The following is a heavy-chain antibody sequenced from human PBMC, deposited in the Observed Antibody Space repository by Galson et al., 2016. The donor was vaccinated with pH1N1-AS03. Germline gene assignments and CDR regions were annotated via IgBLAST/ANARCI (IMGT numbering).Heavy chain of an antibody. Sequence: PALVKPTQTLTLTCSFSGFSLTATGEGVGWIRQSPGKPLEWLALLYWDGDKRFRPSLQNRLTIRKDTSKKEVIFTVTDMDTADPATYYFVHGAREAAAGFFDYWGQGTRVTVSS. CDR2: LYWDGDK. CDR3: VHGAREAAAGFFDY. J-gene: IGHJ4*02. V-gene: IGHV2-5*02. D-gene: IGHD6-13*01. CDR1: GFSLTATGEG.